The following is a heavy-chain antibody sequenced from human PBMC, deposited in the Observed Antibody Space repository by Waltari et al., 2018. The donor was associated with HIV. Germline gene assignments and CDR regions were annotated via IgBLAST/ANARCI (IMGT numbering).Heavy chain of an antibody. D-gene: IGHD2-21*02. CDR1: GFVFRDFY. Sequence: QVQLVESGGGLVTPGGSLSLSCAASGFVFRDFYMSWFRQAPGKGLEWISYISSSGTTIYYRDSVKGRFTISRDNAKNSLSLQMNSLRAEDTAVYYCASPGPYCGGDCYLDWGPGTLVTVSS. CDR2: ISSSGTTI. CDR3: ASPGPYCGGDCYLD. V-gene: IGHV3-11*01. J-gene: IGHJ4*02.